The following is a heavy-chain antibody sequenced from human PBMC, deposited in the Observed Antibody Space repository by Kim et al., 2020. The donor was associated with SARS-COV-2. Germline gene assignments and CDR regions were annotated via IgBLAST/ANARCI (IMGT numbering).Heavy chain of an antibody. D-gene: IGHD5-18*01. CDR1: GFTFSSYG. CDR3: AREGQYEGDDSYGYDDYYGMDV. J-gene: IGHJ6*02. CDR2: IWYDGSNK. V-gene: IGHV3-33*01. Sequence: GGSLRLSCAASGFTFSSYGMHWVRQAPGKGLEWVAVIWYDGSNKYYADSVKGRFTISRDNSKNTLYLQMNSLRAEDTAVYYCAREGQYEGDDSYGYDDYYGMDVWGRGTTVTVSS.